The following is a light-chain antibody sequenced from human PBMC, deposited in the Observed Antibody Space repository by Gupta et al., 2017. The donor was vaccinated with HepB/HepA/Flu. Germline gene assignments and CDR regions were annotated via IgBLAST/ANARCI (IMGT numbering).Light chain of an antibody. Sequence: DIQMTQSPSSLSASVGDRVTITCRANQTLISSYLNWYQQKPGQAPNLLIYAASRCQSGVPSRFSGSGDGTDFTLTISRLQPEDRANYYWQQSYNGRTFGQGTKVEFK. CDR1: QTLISSY. CDR3: QQSYNGRT. V-gene: IGKV1-39*01. J-gene: IGKJ1*01. CDR2: AAS.